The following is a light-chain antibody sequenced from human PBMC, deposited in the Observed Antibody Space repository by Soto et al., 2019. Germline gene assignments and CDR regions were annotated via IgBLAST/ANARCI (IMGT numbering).Light chain of an antibody. V-gene: IGKV1-5*03. CDR3: QQYNSLWT. Sequence: DVQMTQSPSTLSASVGDRVNITCRASQSISSWLAWYQQKPGKAPKLLIYKASSLESGVPSRFSGSVSGTEFTLTISSLQPDDFATYYCQQYNSLWTSGQGTKVDIK. CDR2: KAS. CDR1: QSISSW. J-gene: IGKJ1*01.